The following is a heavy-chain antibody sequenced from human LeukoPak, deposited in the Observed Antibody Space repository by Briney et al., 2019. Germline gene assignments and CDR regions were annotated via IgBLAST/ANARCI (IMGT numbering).Heavy chain of an antibody. CDR1: GYTFTSYG. J-gene: IGHJ5*02. CDR3: ARRWGGSSSWYWNWFDP. V-gene: IGHV1-18*01. D-gene: IGHD6-13*01. Sequence: ASVKVSCKASGYTFTSYGISWVRQAPGQGLEWMGWISAYNGNTNYAQKFQGRVTITADESTSTAYMELSSLRSEDTAVYYCARRWGGSSSWYWNWFDPWGQGTLVTVSS. CDR2: ISAYNGNT.